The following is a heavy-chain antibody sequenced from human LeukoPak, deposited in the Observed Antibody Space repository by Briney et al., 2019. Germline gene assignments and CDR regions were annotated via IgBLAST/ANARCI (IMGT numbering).Heavy chain of an antibody. Sequence: GGSLRLSCAASGFTFSSYAMNWVRQAPGKGLEWVSAISGSGGSTYYADSVKGRFTISRDNSKNTLYLQMNSLRAEDTAVYYCAVGRDSSSWYAFDYWGQGTLVTVSS. CDR2: ISGSGGST. CDR1: GFTFSSYA. J-gene: IGHJ4*02. V-gene: IGHV3-23*01. CDR3: AVGRDSSSWYAFDY. D-gene: IGHD6-13*01.